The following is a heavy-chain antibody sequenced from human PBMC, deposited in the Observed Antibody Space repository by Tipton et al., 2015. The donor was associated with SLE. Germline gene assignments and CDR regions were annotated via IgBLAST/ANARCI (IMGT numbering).Heavy chain of an antibody. CDR3: ARDVVGATEGLDY. D-gene: IGHD1-26*01. CDR2: ISYDGSNK. Sequence: SLRLSCAASGFTFSIYAMHWVRQPPGKGLECVAVISYDGSNKYYADSVKGRFTISRDNSKNTLYLQMNTLRAEDTAVYFCARDVVGATEGLDYWGQGTLVTVSS. V-gene: IGHV3-30*04. J-gene: IGHJ4*02. CDR1: GFTFSIYA.